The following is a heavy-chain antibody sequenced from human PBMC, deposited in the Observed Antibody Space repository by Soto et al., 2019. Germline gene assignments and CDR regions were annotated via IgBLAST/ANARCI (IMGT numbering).Heavy chain of an antibody. CDR2: ATPYGRS. Sequence: SETLSLTCAVYGVSFNCYFWNWVRQPPGKGLEWIGEATPYGRSDYNPSLKRRVTISKDTSKNQFTLEVRSLTAADTAVYYCTTTGRSLPDSFDFWGQGAMVTVSS. CDR1: GVSFNCYF. J-gene: IGHJ3*01. D-gene: IGHD1-26*01. V-gene: IGHV4-34*01. CDR3: TTTGRSLPDSFDF.